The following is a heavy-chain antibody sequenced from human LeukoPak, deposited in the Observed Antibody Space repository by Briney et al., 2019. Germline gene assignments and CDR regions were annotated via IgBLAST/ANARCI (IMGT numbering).Heavy chain of an antibody. CDR2: IWYDGSNK. V-gene: IGHV3-33*01. Sequence: GGSLRLSCAASGFTFSSYGMHWVRQAPGKGPEWVAVIWYDGSNKYYADSVKGRFTISRDNSKNTLYLQMNSLRAEDTAVYYCARGIANWAPFDAFDIWGQGTMVTVSS. CDR1: GFTFSSYG. CDR3: ARGIANWAPFDAFDI. D-gene: IGHD7-27*01. J-gene: IGHJ3*02.